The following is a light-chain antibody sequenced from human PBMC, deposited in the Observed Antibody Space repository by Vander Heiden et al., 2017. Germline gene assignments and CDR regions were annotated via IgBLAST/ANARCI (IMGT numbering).Light chain of an antibody. CDR3: QQYNNWPPYT. V-gene: IGKV3-15*01. CDR2: GAS. CDR1: QSVSTN. J-gene: IGKJ2*01. Sequence: ELVMTQCPANLSGYQGERGTIYCRASQSVSTNLAWYQLKPGHAPMLLIYGASTRATGIPARFIGSGYGTEFTLTISSRQSEDFAVYYCQQYNNWPPYTFGQGTKLEIK.